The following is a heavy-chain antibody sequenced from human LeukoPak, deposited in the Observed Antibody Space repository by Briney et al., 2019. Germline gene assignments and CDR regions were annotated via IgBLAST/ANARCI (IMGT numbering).Heavy chain of an antibody. CDR3: ARDPPLVSGPVYYYYYMDV. CDR1: GFTFSSYA. CDR2: ISYDGSNK. V-gene: IGHV3-30*03. J-gene: IGHJ6*03. D-gene: IGHD5/OR15-5a*01. Sequence: GGSLGLSCAASGFTFSSYAMHWVRQAPGKGLEWVAVISYDGSNKYYADSVKGRFTISRDNSKNTLYLQMNSLRAEDTAVYYCARDPPLVSGPVYYYYYMDVWGKGTTVTVSS.